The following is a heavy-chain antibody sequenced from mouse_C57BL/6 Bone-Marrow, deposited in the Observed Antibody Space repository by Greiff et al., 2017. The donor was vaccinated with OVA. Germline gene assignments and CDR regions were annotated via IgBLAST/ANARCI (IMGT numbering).Heavy chain of an antibody. D-gene: IGHD3-2*02. V-gene: IGHV5-16*01. Sequence: EVKVVESEGGLVQPGSSMKLSCTASGFTFSDYYMAWVRQVPEKGLEWVANINYDGSSTYYLDSLKSRFIISRDNAKNILYLQMSSLKSEDTATYYCARGRSGYLWYFDYWGQGTTLTVSS. CDR1: GFTFSDYY. J-gene: IGHJ2*01. CDR2: INYDGSST. CDR3: ARGRSGYLWYFDY.